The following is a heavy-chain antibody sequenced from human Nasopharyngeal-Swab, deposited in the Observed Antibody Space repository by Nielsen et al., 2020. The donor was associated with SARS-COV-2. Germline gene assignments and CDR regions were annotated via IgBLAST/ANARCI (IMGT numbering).Heavy chain of an antibody. D-gene: IGHD6-19*01. Sequence: LRLSCTVSGGSINTYYWSWIRQPPGKGLEWIGYITYSGSTTYNPSLKSRVTISIDTSKNQFSLNLNSVTAADTAVYYCAKNGVGWSFDYWGQGTLVTVSS. CDR1: GGSINTYY. J-gene: IGHJ4*02. CDR2: ITYSGST. V-gene: IGHV4-59*08. CDR3: AKNGVGWSFDY.